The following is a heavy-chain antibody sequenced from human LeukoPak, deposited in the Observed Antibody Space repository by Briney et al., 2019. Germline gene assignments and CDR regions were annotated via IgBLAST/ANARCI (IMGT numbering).Heavy chain of an antibody. J-gene: IGHJ6*04. D-gene: IGHD5-12*01. CDR3: ARGLRGYESYYYYCGMDV. CDR1: GGTFSSYA. CDR2: IIPIFGTA. Sequence: ASVKVSCKASGGTFSSYAISWVRQAPGQGLEWMGGIIPIFGTANYAQKFQDRVTITADESTSTAYMELSSLRSEDTAVYYCARGLRGYESYYYYCGMDVWGKGTTVTVSS. V-gene: IGHV1-69*01.